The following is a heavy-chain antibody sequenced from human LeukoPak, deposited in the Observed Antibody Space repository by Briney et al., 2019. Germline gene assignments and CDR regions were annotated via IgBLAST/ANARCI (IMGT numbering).Heavy chain of an antibody. D-gene: IGHD4-17*01. J-gene: IGHJ4*02. CDR3: ARGGTRYTVTKDFDY. V-gene: IGHV1-24*01. CDR2: FDPEDGET. Sequence: ASVKVSCKVSGYTLTELSMHWVRQAPGKGLEWMGGFDPEDGETIYAQKLQGRVTMTTDTSTSTAYMELRSLRSDDTAVYYCARGGTRYTVTKDFDYWGQGALVTVSS. CDR1: GYTLTELS.